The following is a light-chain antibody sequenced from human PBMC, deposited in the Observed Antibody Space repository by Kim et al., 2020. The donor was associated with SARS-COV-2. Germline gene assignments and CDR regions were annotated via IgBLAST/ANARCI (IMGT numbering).Light chain of an antibody. CDR3: AAWDASLNVWV. CDR2: TNE. V-gene: IGLV1-44*01. J-gene: IGLJ3*02. CDR1: TSNIGSGT. Sequence: ELTQPPSVSGTPGQRVTISCSGSTSNIGSGTVNWYQQLPGTAPKLLIYTNEQRPSGVPERFSGSTSGTSASLAISGLQSEDEADYYCAAWDASLNVWVFGGGTQLTVL.